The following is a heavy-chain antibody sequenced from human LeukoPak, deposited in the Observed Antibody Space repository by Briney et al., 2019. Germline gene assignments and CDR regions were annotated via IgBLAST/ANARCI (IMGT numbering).Heavy chain of an antibody. CDR1: GFTFSTYG. CDR3: AKNLYYYDSSGHLFDY. D-gene: IGHD3-22*01. CDR2: ISYNGSDK. J-gene: IGHJ4*02. Sequence: GGSLRLSCAASGFTFSTYGIHWVRQAPGKGLEWVAVISYNGSDKYYVDSVRVRFTISRDNSKNTVYLQMNSLRAEDTAVYYCAKNLYYYDSSGHLFDYWGQGTLVTVSS. V-gene: IGHV3-30*18.